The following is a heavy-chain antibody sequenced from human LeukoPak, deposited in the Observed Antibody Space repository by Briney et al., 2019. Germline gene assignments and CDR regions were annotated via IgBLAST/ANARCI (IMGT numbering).Heavy chain of an antibody. CDR2: IYYSGSN. J-gene: IGHJ4*02. V-gene: IGHV4-59*01. Sequence: SETLSLTCTVSGGSISNYYWSWVRQPPGKGLEWIGYIYYSGSNNYNPSLKSRVTISVDTSKNQFSLKLSSVTAADTAMYYCARSTNGYDFGYWGQGTLVTVSS. D-gene: IGHD5-12*01. CDR1: GGSISNYY. CDR3: ARSTNGYDFGY.